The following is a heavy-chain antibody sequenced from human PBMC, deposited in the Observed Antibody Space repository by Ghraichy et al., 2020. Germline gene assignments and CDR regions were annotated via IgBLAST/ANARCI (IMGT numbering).Heavy chain of an antibody. Sequence: GGSLRLSCAGSGFIFSNYAMSWVRQAPGKGLEWVSSISSTGKTTYYVDSVKGRFTISRDNSKNTLFLQMNSLRAEDTAVYHCAKDHVASTGYYYGRYVWGQGTTVTFCS. D-gene: IGHD1-1*01. V-gene: IGHV3-23*01. J-gene: IGHJ6*02. CDR1: GFIFSNYA. CDR2: ISSTGKTT. CDR3: AKDHVASTGYYYGRYV.